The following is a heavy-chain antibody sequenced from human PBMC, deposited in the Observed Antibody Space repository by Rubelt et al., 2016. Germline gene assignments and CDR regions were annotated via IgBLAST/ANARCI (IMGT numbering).Heavy chain of an antibody. V-gene: IGHV3-30*02. CDR2: IRYDGSNK. J-gene: IGHJ6*02. CDR1: GFTFSSYG. Sequence: QVQLVESGGGVVQPGGSLRLSCAASGFTFSSYGMHWVRQAPGKGLEWVAFIRYDGSNKYYADSVKGRFTISRDNSKNTLYLQMNSLRAEDTAVYYCARTRSNPYYYYGMDVWGQGTTVSVSS. CDR3: ARTRSNPYYYYGMDV. D-gene: IGHD4-11*01.